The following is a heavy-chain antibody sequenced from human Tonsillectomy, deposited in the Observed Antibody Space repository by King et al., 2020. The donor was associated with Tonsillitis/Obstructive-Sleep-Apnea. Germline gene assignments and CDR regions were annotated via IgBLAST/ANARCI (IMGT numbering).Heavy chain of an antibody. Sequence: VQLVESGGGVVQPGRSLRVSCAASGFTFSTYGMHWVRQAPGKGLEWVALISYDGSDKYYTDSVKGRFAISRDNSKNTLYLQMDGLRAEDTAVYYCAKDVHPRFYYSGMDVWGQGTTVAVS. CDR3: AKDVHPRFYYSGMDV. J-gene: IGHJ6*02. D-gene: IGHD6-6*01. V-gene: IGHV3-30*18. CDR1: GFTFSTYG. CDR2: ISYDGSDK.